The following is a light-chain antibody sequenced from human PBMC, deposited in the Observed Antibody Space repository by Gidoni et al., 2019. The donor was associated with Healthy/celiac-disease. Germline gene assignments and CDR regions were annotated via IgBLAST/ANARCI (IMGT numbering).Light chain of an antibody. Sequence: EIVLTPSPGTLSLSPGERATLSCRASQSVSSSYLAWYQQKPGQAPRLLIYGASSRATGIPDRFSGSGSGTDFTLTISRLEPEDFAVYYCQQYGSSRFTFXGXTKVEIK. CDR3: QQYGSSRFT. CDR1: QSVSSSY. J-gene: IGKJ4*01. CDR2: GAS. V-gene: IGKV3-20*01.